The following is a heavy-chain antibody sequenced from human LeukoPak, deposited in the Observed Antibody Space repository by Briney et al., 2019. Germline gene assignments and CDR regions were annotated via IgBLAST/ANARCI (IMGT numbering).Heavy chain of an antibody. CDR2: ISYDGSNK. J-gene: IGHJ4*02. CDR3: ARGAIGGFDY. D-gene: IGHD3-10*01. Sequence: PGGSLRLSCAASGFTFSSYGMHWVRQAPGKGLEWVAVISYDGSNKYYADSVKGRFTISRDNSKNTLYLQMNSLRAEDTAVYYCARGAIGGFDYWGQGTLVTVSS. CDR1: GFTFSSYG. V-gene: IGHV3-30*03.